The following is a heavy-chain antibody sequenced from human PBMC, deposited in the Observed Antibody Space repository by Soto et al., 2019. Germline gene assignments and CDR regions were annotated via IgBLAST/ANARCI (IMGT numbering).Heavy chain of an antibody. CDR3: AYGGYFYNH. CDR2: IKHEGGEK. V-gene: IGHV3-7*01. J-gene: IGHJ4*02. Sequence: GGSLRLSCAASGFTFSSYWMSWVRQAPGKGLEWVANIKHEGGEKYYVDSVKGRFTISRDNAKNSLYLQMNSLRAEDTAVYYCAYGGYFYNHWGQGTLVTVSS. D-gene: IGHD2-21*01. CDR1: GFTFSSYW.